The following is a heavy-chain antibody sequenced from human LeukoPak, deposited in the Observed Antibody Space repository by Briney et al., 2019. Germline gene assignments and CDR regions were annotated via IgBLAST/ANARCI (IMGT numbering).Heavy chain of an antibody. CDR2: IYPGDSDT. CDR3: ARQADYYDQAKYFQH. CDR1: GYSFTSYW. D-gene: IGHD3-22*01. J-gene: IGHJ1*01. Sequence: GESLKISCKGSGYSFTSYWIGWVRQMPGKGLEWMGIIYPGDSDTRYSPSFQGQVTISADKSISTAYLQWSSLKASDTAMYYCARQADYYDQAKYFQHWGQGTLVTVSS. V-gene: IGHV5-51*01.